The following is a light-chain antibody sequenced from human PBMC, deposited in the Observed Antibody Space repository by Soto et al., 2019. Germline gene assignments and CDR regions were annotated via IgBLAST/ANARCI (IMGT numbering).Light chain of an antibody. Sequence: IQLTPSPSYLSTSVTDTITITCRASQSISSYLNWYQQKPGKAPKLLIYAASSLQSGVPSRFSGSGSGTDFTLTICSLQPEDFATYYCQQSYSPPNTFGQGTRLEV. V-gene: IGKV1-39*01. CDR3: QQSYSPPNT. CDR2: AAS. J-gene: IGKJ5*01. CDR1: QSISSY.